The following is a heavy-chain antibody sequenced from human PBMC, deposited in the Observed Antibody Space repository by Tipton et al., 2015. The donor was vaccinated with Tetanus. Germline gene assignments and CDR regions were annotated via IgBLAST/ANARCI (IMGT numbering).Heavy chain of an antibody. V-gene: IGHV3-11*01. CDR2: ISHSGNTI. J-gene: IGHJ6*02. CDR1: GFTFSDYD. D-gene: IGHD1-7*01. CDR3: ARDNHLLALVYPMTV. Sequence: SLRLSCAASGFTFSDYDMSWIRQAPGKGLEWVSYISHSGNTIYYADSVKGRFTISRDNAKNSLYLQVNSLRADDTAVYYCARDNHLLALVYPMTVWGQGTTVTVSS.